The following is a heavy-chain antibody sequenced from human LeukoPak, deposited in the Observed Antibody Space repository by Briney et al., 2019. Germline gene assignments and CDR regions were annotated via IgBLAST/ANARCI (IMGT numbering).Heavy chain of an antibody. CDR2: IYSGGST. J-gene: IGHJ3*02. CDR3: ARDPGGPHTVKWDAFDI. CDR1: GFTFSSYS. Sequence: TGGSLRLSCAASGFTFSSYSMNWVRQAPGKGLEWVSVIYSGGSTYYADSVKGRFTISRDNSKNTLYLQMNSLRAEDTAVYYCARDPGGPHTVKWDAFDIWGQGTMVTVSS. V-gene: IGHV3-53*01. D-gene: IGHD2-2*02.